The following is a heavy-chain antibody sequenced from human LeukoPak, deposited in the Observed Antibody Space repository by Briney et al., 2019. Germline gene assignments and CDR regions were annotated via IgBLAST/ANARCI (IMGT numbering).Heavy chain of an antibody. CDR1: GGSISSYY. J-gene: IGHJ4*02. V-gene: IGHV4-59*01. Sequence: SETLSLTCTVSGGSISSYYWSWIRQPPGKGLEWIGYIYYSGSTNYNPSLKSRVTISVDTSKNQFSLKLSSVTAADTAVYYCASTYYYDSSGPIGYWGQGTLVTVSS. CDR3: ASTYYYDSSGPIGY. D-gene: IGHD3-22*01. CDR2: IYYSGST.